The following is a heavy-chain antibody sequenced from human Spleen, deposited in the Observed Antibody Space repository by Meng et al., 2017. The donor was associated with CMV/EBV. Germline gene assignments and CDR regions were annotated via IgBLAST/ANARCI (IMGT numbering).Heavy chain of an antibody. Sequence: SLHCAVSGGYIRNHNWWTWVRQSPGKGLEWIGEIYRTGTTNYNPSLKSRVTISLDKSKNHFSLKLSSVTAADTAIYYCARDSGNYFDSWGQGTLVTVSS. D-gene: IGHD1-26*01. CDR3: ARDSGNYFDS. V-gene: IGHV4-4*02. J-gene: IGHJ4*02. CDR2: IYRTGTT. CDR1: GGYIRNHNW.